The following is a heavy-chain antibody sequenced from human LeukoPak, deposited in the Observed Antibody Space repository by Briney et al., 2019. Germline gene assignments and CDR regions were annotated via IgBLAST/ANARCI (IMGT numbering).Heavy chain of an antibody. CDR3: ARETSASFPY. CDR1: GFTFDDYA. D-gene: IGHD2-15*01. CDR2: ISGDGGST. J-gene: IGHJ4*02. V-gene: IGHV3-43*02. Sequence: PGGSLRLSCAASGFTFDDYAMHWVRQAPGKGLEWVSLISGDGGSTYYADSVKGRFTISRDNSKNTLYLQMNNLSAEDTAVYYCARETSASFPYWGQGTLVTVSS.